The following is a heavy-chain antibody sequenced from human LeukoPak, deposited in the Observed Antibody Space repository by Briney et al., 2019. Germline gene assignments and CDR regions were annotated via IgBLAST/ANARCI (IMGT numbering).Heavy chain of an antibody. CDR3: ATCRDEFGDYGFTS. CDR2: IYNSGST. Sequence: SETLSLTCTVCVDFISSNYWRWIRQPPGKGLEWIGYIYNSGSTKYNPSLKSRVTISVDTSKNLFSLKLTSVTAADTAVYYCATCRDEFGDYGFTSWGQGTLVTVSS. J-gene: IGHJ5*02. V-gene: IGHV4-59*01. CDR1: VDFISSNY. D-gene: IGHD4-17*01.